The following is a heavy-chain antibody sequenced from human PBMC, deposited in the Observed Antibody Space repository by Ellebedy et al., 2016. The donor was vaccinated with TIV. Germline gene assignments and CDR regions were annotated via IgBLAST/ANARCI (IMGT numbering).Heavy chain of an antibody. J-gene: IGHJ4*01. Sequence: GESLKISCKASGFTFSSYAMNWVRQAPGKGLEWVSTINGEATYYADSVRGRFTVSRDNARNTVYLQMSSLRAEDTAVYYCARDSGRRISWDNDYWGRGTLVTVSS. CDR2: INGEAT. CDR3: ARDSGRRISWDNDY. CDR1: GFTFSSYA. D-gene: IGHD3-10*01. V-gene: IGHV3-23*01.